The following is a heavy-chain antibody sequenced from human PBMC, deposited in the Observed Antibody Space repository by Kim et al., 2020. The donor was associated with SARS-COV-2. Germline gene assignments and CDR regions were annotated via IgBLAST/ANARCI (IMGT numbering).Heavy chain of an antibody. CDR3: AKSSYYYDSSGYYTYYYYMDV. V-gene: IGHV3-23*01. CDR2: ISGSGGST. J-gene: IGHJ6*03. CDR1: GFTFSSYA. Sequence: GGSLRLSCAASGFTFSSYAMSWVRQAPGKGLEWVSAISGSGGSTYYADSVKGRFTISRDNSKNTLYLQMNSLRAEDTAVYYCAKSSYYYDSSGYYTYYYYMDVWGKGTTVTVSS. D-gene: IGHD3-22*01.